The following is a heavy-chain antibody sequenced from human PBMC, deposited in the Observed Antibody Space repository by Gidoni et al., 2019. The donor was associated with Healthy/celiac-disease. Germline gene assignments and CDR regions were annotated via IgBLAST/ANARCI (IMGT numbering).Heavy chain of an antibody. V-gene: IGHV3-33*01. CDR1: GFAFSSYG. D-gene: IGHD3-16*02. CDR2: IWYDGSNK. CDR3: ARDDYIWGSDRGVLDY. J-gene: IGHJ4*02. Sequence: QVQLVESGGGVVQPGRSLRLSCAASGFAFSSYGMHWVRQAPGKGLEWVAVIWYDGSNKYYADSVKGRFTISRDNSKNTLYLQMNSLRAEDTAVYYCARDDYIWGSDRGVLDYWGQGTLVTVSS.